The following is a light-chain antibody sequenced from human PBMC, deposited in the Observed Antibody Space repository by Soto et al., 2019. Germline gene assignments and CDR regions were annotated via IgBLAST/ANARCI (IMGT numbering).Light chain of an antibody. Sequence: EIVMTQSPATLSLSPGERATLSCRASQSIGGSYLSWYQQKPGQATRLLIYGASTRTTGIPARFSGGGSGADFTLTISSLQPEDFAVYYCQQDYNLPITFGQGTRLEIK. CDR3: QQDYNLPIT. CDR2: GAS. CDR1: QSIGGSY. V-gene: IGKV3D-7*01. J-gene: IGKJ5*01.